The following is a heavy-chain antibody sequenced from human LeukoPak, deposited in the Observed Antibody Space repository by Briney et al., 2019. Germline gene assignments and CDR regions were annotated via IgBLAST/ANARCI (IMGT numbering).Heavy chain of an antibody. J-gene: IGHJ4*02. D-gene: IGHD2-21*01. CDR2: INQDGNSQ. V-gene: IGHV3-7*01. CDR1: GFAFSSYW. CDR3: ARSLWPEDY. Sequence: GGSLRLSCEASGFAFSSYWASWVRRAPGKGLEWVANINQDGNSQNYVDSVRGGFTISKDNAKNSVYLQMNSLRAEDTAVYYCARSLWPEDYWGQGILVTVSS.